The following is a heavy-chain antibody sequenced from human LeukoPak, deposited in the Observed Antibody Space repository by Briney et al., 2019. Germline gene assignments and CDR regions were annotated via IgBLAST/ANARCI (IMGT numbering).Heavy chain of an antibody. CDR3: ARWADYYDSSGNPFDP. J-gene: IGHJ5*02. D-gene: IGHD3-22*01. V-gene: IGHV4-59*01. Sequence: SETLSLTCTVSGGSISSYYWSWIRQPPGKGLEWIGYIYYSGSTNYNPSLKSRVTISVDTSKNQFSLKLSSVTAADTAVYYCARWADYYDSSGNPFDPWGQGTLVTVSS. CDR1: GGSISSYY. CDR2: IYYSGST.